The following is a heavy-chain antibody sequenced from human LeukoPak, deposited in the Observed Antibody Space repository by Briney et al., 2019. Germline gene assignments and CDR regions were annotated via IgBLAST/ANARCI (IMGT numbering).Heavy chain of an antibody. V-gene: IGHV3-30*02. CDR3: ARAHIVVVPAAKGGDYYYMDV. Sequence: GGSLRLSCAASGFTFSSYVMHWVRQAPCKGLEWVAFIRYDGSNKYYADSVKGRFTISRDNSKNTLYLQMNSLRAEDTAVYYCARAHIVVVPAAKGGDYYYMDVWGKGTTVTVSS. J-gene: IGHJ6*03. D-gene: IGHD2-2*01. CDR1: GFTFSSYV. CDR2: IRYDGSNK.